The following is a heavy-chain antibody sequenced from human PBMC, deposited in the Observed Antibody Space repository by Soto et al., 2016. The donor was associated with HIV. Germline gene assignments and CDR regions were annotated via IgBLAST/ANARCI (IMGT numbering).Heavy chain of an antibody. CDR1: GYTFTSYG. D-gene: IGHD2-15*01. Sequence: QVQLVQSGAEVKEPGASVKVSCKASGYTFTSYGINWVRQTPGQGLEWMGWMNPNTQNAGYAQNFQGRVTITSDSSIDTAYMELTSLRSDDTAVYFCARGLHHFDIGGSWRAYYSDDWGQGTLVTVPS. CDR2: MNPNTQNA. V-gene: IGHV1-8*03. CDR3: ARGLHHFDIGGSWRAYYSDD. J-gene: IGHJ4*02.